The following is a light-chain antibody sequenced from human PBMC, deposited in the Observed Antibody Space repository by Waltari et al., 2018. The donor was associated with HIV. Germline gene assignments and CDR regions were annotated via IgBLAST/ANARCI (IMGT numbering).Light chain of an antibody. V-gene: IGKV1-39*01. J-gene: IGKJ2*01. CDR3: QQSYNTVVFT. Sequence: IRLTQFPSSLPASVGGRVNITCRASESVYKYLHWYQQKPGKAPKILIHGASRLQNGVPPRCSGGGYGTEFTLTIDNLRPEDFATYFCQQSYNTVVFTFGQGT. CDR1: ESVYKY. CDR2: GAS.